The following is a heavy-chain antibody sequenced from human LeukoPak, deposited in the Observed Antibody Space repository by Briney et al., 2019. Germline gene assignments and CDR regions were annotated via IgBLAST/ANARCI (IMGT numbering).Heavy chain of an antibody. D-gene: IGHD2-21*02. CDR1: GFTLSSYA. CDR2: ISYDGSKK. J-gene: IGHJ4*02. Sequence: GRSLRLSCAASGFTLSSYAMHWVRQAPGKGPEWVAVISYDGSKKSYADSVKGRFTISRDNSKNTLYLQMNSLRAEDTAVYYCARDVGDSYFDYWGQGILVTVSS. CDR3: ARDVGDSYFDY. V-gene: IGHV3-30-3*01.